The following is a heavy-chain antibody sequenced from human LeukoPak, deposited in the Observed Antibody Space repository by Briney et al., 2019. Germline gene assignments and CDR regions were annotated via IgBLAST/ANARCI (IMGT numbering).Heavy chain of an antibody. D-gene: IGHD2-21*02. J-gene: IGHJ5*02. V-gene: IGHV4-59*11. Sequence: PSETLSLTCTVSGGSISSHYWSWIRQPPGKGLEWIGYIYYSGSTNYNPSLKSRVTISVDTSKNQFSLKLSSVTAADTAVCYCARAHIRYCGGDCYSGWFDPWGQGTLVTVSS. CDR2: IYYSGST. CDR1: GGSISSHY. CDR3: ARAHIRYCGGDCYSGWFDP.